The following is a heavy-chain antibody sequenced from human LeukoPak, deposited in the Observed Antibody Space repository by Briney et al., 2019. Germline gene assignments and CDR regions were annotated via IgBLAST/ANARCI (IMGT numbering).Heavy chain of an antibody. V-gene: IGHV4-39*07. CDR2: IHHGGST. CDR3: ARDETLTALFDY. CDR1: GGSISSSSYY. Sequence: PSETLSLTCTVSGGSISSSSYYWGWIRQSPGKGLEWIGSIHHGGSTCYNPSLKSRVTMSVDTSKNQFSLKVTSVTAADSAVYYCARDETLTALFDYWGQGTLVTVSS. J-gene: IGHJ4*02.